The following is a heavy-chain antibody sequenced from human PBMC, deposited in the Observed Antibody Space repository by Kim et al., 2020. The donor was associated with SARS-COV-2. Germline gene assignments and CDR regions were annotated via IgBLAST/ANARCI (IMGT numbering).Heavy chain of an antibody. V-gene: IGHV3-23*01. CDR2: ISDSGGST. D-gene: IGHD4-17*01. Sequence: GGSLRLSCAASAFTFSSYAMSWVRQAPGKGLEWVSSISDSGGSTYYADSVKGRFTISRDNSKNTLYLQMNSLRAEDTAVYYCAKHTVTDYYYYGMDVWGQGTTVTVPS. J-gene: IGHJ6*02. CDR3: AKHTVTDYYYYGMDV. CDR1: AFTFSSYA.